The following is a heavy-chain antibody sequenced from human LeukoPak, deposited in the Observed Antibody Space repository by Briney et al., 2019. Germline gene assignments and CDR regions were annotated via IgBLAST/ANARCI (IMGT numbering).Heavy chain of an antibody. CDR1: GYSISSGYS. D-gene: IGHD5-18*01. CDR3: ASRGDLSGYSYGY. J-gene: IGHJ4*02. V-gene: IGHV4-38-2*01. Sequence: SETLSLTCAVSGYSISSGYSWAWIRQPPGKGLEWIGSIYHSGSTYYNPSLTSRVTISIDTSKSQFSLKLTSVTAADTAVYSCASRGDLSGYSYGYWGQGTLVTVSS. CDR2: IYHSGST.